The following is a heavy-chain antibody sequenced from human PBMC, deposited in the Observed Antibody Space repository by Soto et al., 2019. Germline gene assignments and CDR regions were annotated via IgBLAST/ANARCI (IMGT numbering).Heavy chain of an antibody. CDR2: IYHSGST. CDR1: SGSISSSNW. CDR3: ARLDAYYYYMDV. J-gene: IGHJ6*03. V-gene: IGHV4-4*02. Sequence: QVQLQESGPGLVKPSGTLSLTCAVSSGSISSSNWWSWVRQPPGKGLEWIGEIYHSGSTNYNPSLKRRVTISVDKSKNQFYLKLSSVTAADTAVYYWARLDAYYYYMDVWGKGTTVTVSS.